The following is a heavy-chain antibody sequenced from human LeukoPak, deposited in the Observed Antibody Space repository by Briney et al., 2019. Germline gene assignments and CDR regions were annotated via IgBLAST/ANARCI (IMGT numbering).Heavy chain of an antibody. V-gene: IGHV4-39*01. CDR2: VYHTGTT. CDR1: GGSVSIGSSY. J-gene: IGHJ4*02. CDR3: ARLYYHTSRYYDF. Sequence: SETLSLTCIVSGGSVSIGSSYWGWIRQPPGSGLEWIGTVYHTGTTYYNPSLRSRVTMSVDTSKNQFSLKMSSVTAADTAVYYCARLYYHTSRYYDFWGQGTLVTVSS. D-gene: IGHD3-9*01.